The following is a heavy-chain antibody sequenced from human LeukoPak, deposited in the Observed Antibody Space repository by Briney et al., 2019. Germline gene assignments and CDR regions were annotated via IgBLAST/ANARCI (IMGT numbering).Heavy chain of an antibody. CDR1: GFTFSSYA. J-gene: IGHJ4*02. V-gene: IGHV3-23*01. Sequence: GGSLRLSCAASGFTFSSYAMSWARQAPGKGLEWVSAISGSGGSTYYADSVKGRFTISRDNSKNTLYLQMNSLRAEDTAVYYCAKVWGYCSGGSCYAFDYWGQGTLVTVSS. D-gene: IGHD2-15*01. CDR2: ISGSGGST. CDR3: AKVWGYCSGGSCYAFDY.